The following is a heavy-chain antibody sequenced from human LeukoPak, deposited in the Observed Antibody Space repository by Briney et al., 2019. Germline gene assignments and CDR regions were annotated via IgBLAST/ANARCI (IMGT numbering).Heavy chain of an antibody. CDR3: ARDLARGYSYGSGAFDI. CDR1: GYTFTSYG. J-gene: IGHJ3*02. V-gene: IGHV1-18*01. Sequence: SVKVSCKASGYTFTSYGISWVRQAPGQGLECMGWISAYNGNTNYAQKLQGRVTMTTDTSTSTAYMELRSLRSDDTAVYYCARDLARGYSYGSGAFDIWGQGTMVTVSS. CDR2: ISAYNGNT. D-gene: IGHD5-18*01.